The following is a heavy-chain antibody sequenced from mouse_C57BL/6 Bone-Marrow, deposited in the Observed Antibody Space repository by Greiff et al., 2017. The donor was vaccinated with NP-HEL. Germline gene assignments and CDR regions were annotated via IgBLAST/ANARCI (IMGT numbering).Heavy chain of an antibody. CDR3: ARGYYYWYFDV. CDR2: INYDGSST. Sequence: DVQLQESEGGLVQPGSSMKLSCTASGFTFSDYYMAWVRQVPEKGLEWVANINYDGSSTYYLDSLKSRFIISRDNAKNILYLQMSSLKSEDTATYYCARGYYYWYFDVWGTGTTVTVSS. V-gene: IGHV5-16*01. D-gene: IGHD1-1*01. J-gene: IGHJ1*03. CDR1: GFTFSDYY.